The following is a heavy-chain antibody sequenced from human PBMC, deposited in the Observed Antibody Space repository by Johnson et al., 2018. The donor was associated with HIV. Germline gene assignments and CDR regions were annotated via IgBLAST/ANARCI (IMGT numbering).Heavy chain of an antibody. V-gene: IGHV3-23*04. J-gene: IGHJ3*02. CDR3: ARLPSRGGTIKDAFDI. CDR1: GFAVSSNY. D-gene: IGHD3-16*01. CDR2: ISGSGGST. Sequence: VQLVESGGGLVQSGGSLRLSCGVSGFAVSSNYMSWVRQAPGKGLEWVSAISGSGGSTYYADSVKGRFTISRDNSKNTLYLQMTSLRAEDTAVYYCARLPSRGGTIKDAFDIWGQGTMVTVSS.